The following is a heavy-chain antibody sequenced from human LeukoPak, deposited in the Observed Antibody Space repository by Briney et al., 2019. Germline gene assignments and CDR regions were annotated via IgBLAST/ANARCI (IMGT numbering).Heavy chain of an antibody. J-gene: IGHJ4*02. D-gene: IGHD3-22*01. V-gene: IGHV3-48*01. Sequence: PGGSLRLSCXXXXXXXSXYTMNWVRQAPGKGLEWVSYISSSSSTIYYADSVKGRFTISRDNAKNSLYLQMNSLRAEDTAVYYCARGLSSVYYFDYWGQGTLVTVSS. CDR2: ISSSSSTI. CDR1: XXXXSXYT. CDR3: ARGLSSVYYFDY.